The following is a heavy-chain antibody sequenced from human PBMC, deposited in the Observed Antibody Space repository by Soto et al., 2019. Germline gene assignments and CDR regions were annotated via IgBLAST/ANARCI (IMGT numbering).Heavy chain of an antibody. CDR1: GFTFSRYD. Sequence: EVPVVESGGGLVQPGGSLRLSCAASGFTFSRYDMHWVRQATGRGLEWVSGIGTSGDTYYAGSVKGRFTISRENAKNSVYLQRNSLRAGDTAVYYCARGALGFDPWGQGTLVAVSS. CDR2: IGTSGDT. J-gene: IGHJ5*02. V-gene: IGHV3-13*04. D-gene: IGHD6-6*01. CDR3: ARGALGFDP.